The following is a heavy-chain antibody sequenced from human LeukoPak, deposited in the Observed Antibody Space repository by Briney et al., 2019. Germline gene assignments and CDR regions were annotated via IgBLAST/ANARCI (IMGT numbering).Heavy chain of an antibody. CDR3: ARRRRIAAAGTDAFDI. D-gene: IGHD6-13*01. CDR1: GGSISSCY. V-gene: IGHV4-59*08. CDR2: VYYSGST. Sequence: PSETLSLTCTVSGGSISSCYWSWIRQPPGKGLEWIGYVYYSGSTNYNPSLKSRVTISVDTSKTQFSLKLSSVTAADTAIYYCARRRRIAAAGTDAFDIWGQGTMVTVSS. J-gene: IGHJ3*02.